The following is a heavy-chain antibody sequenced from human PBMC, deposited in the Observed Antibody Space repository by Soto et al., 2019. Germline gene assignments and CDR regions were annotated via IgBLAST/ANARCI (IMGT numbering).Heavy chain of an antibody. CDR1: GGSISSSSYY. CDR2: IYYSGST. CDR3: ARGGAAAGPLYFDY. D-gene: IGHD6-13*01. Sequence: SETLSLTCTVSGGSISSSSYYWGWIRQPPGKGLEWIGSIYYSGSTYYNPSLKSRVTISVDTSKNQFSLKLSSVTAADTAVYYCARGGAAAGPLYFDYWGQGTLVTVSS. V-gene: IGHV4-39*01. J-gene: IGHJ4*02.